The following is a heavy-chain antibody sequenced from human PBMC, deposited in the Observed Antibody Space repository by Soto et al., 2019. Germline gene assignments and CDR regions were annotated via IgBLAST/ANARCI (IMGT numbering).Heavy chain of an antibody. V-gene: IGHV3-33*01. J-gene: IGHJ5*02. CDR2: IWYDGSNK. D-gene: IGHD3-10*01. CDR1: GFTFSSYG. Sequence: QVQLVESGGGVVQPGRSLRLSCAASGFTFSSYGMHWVRQAPGKGLEWVAVIWYDGSNKYYADSVKGRFTISRDNSKNTLYLQMNSLRAEDTAVYYCARGAGSGSYWYWFDPWGQGTLVTVSS. CDR3: ARGAGSGSYWYWFDP.